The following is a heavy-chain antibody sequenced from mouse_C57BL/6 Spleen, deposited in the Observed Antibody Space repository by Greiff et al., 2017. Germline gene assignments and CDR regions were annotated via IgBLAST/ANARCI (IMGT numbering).Heavy chain of an antibody. V-gene: IGHV1-5*01. CDR1: GYTFTSYW. Sequence: EVQLQQSGTVLARPGASVKMSCKTSGYTFTSYWMHWVKQRPGQGLEWIGAIYPGNSDTSYNQKFKGKAKLTAVTSASTAYMELSSLTNEDSAVYYCTKGYGNYEYFDVWGTGTTVTVSS. D-gene: IGHD2-1*01. CDR2: IYPGNSDT. J-gene: IGHJ1*03. CDR3: TKGYGNYEYFDV.